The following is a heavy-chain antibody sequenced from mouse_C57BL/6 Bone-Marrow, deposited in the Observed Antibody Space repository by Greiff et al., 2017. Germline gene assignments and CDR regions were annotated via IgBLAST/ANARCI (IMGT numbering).Heavy chain of an antibody. Sequence: QVQLKESGPELVKPGASVKISCKASGYAFSSSWMNWVKQRPGKGLEWIGRIYPGDGDTNYNGKFKGKATLTADKSSSTAYMQLSSLTSEDSAVYFCARLLLRSWAMDYWGQGTSVTVSS. D-gene: IGHD1-1*01. CDR2: IYPGDGDT. V-gene: IGHV1-82*01. CDR3: ARLLLRSWAMDY. J-gene: IGHJ4*01. CDR1: GYAFSSSW.